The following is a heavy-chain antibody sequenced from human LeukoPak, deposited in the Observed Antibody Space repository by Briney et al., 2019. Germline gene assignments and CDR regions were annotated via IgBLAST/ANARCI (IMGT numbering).Heavy chain of an antibody. V-gene: IGHV1-18*01. J-gene: IGHJ6*03. CDR1: GYTFTSYG. D-gene: IGHD2-2*01. CDR2: ISAYNGNT. CDR3: ARVEYQLLWGYYYYYYMDV. Sequence: GASVKVSFKASGYTFTSYGISWVRQAPGQGLEWMGWISAYNGNTNYAQKLQGRVTMTTDTSTSTAYMEMRSLRSDDTAVYYCARVEYQLLWGYYYYYYMDVWGKGTTVTVSS.